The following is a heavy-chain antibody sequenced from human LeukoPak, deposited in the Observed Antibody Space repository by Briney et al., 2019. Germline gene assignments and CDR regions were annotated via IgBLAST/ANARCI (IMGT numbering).Heavy chain of an antibody. V-gene: IGHV4-61*01. Sequence: PSETLSLTCTVSGASVSRNSYYWSWIRQPPGKGLEWIGYISYSGSTNYNPSLKSRATISVDTSKNQFSLKLSSVTAADTAVYYCASLYCSRTSCYLGYWGQGTLVTVSS. CDR3: ASLYCSRTSCYLGY. D-gene: IGHD2-2*01. CDR2: ISYSGST. CDR1: GASVSRNSYY. J-gene: IGHJ4*02.